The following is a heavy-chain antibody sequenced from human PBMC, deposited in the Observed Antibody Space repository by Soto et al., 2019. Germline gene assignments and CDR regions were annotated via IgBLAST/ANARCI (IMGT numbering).Heavy chain of an antibody. D-gene: IGHD2-21*01. J-gene: IGHJ4*02. V-gene: IGHV4-30-4*01. Sequence: SETLSLTCTVSGGSISSGDYYWSWIRQPPGKGLEWIGYIYYSGSTYYNPSLKSRVTISVDTSKNQFSLKLSSVTAADTAVYYCARGIVVAIDYWGEETLVTVPS. CDR3: ARGIVVAIDY. CDR2: IYYSGST. CDR1: GGSISSGDYY.